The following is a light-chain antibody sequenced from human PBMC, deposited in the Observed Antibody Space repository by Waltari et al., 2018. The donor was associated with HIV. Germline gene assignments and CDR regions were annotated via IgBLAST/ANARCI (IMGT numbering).Light chain of an antibody. V-gene: IGKV2-28*01. Sequence: DIVMTQSPLSLPVTHGETASISGRSSQSLLHSNGYNYLDWYLQKPGQSPQLLIYLGSNRASGVPDRFSGSGSGTDFTLKISRVEAEDVGVYYCMQALQTPLTFGGGTKVEIK. CDR3: MQALQTPLT. CDR1: QSLLHSNGYNY. J-gene: IGKJ4*01. CDR2: LGS.